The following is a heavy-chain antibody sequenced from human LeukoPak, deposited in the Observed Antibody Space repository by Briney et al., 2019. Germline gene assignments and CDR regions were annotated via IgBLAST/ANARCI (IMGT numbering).Heavy chain of an antibody. J-gene: IGHJ3*02. Sequence: GGSLRLSCAASGFTFSSYAMHWVRQAPGKGLEWVAVISYDGSNKYYADSVKGRFTISRGNSKNTLYLQMNSLRAEDTAVYYCARAYYLLLGAFDIWGQGTMVTVSS. V-gene: IGHV3-30*07. CDR1: GFTFSSYA. D-gene: IGHD3-10*01. CDR3: ARAYYLLLGAFDI. CDR2: ISYDGSNK.